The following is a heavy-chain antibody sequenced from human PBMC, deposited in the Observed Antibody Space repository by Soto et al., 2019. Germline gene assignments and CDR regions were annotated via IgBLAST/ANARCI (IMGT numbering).Heavy chain of an antibody. Sequence: QVQLVQSGAEVKKPGSSVKVSCKASGGTFSSYAISWVRQAPGQGLEWMGGIIPIFGTANYAQKFQGRVTITADESTSTAYMELSSLRSEDTAVYYCATRPRLGYYYYSSGYYPFDYWGQGTLVTVSS. CDR1: GGTFSSYA. CDR3: ATRPRLGYYYYSSGYYPFDY. V-gene: IGHV1-69*01. CDR2: IIPIFGTA. D-gene: IGHD3-22*01. J-gene: IGHJ4*02.